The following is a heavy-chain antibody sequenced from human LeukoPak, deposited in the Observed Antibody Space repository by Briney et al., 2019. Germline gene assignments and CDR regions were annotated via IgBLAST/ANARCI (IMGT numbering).Heavy chain of an antibody. D-gene: IGHD2-15*01. Sequence: GASVKVPCKASGYTFTSYYMHWVRQAPGQGLEWMGIINPSGGSTSYAQKFQGRVTMTRDTSTSTVYMELSSLRSEDTAVYYCAGEYCSGGSCRQGFDYWGQGTLVTVSS. CDR1: GYTFTSYY. CDR2: INPSGGST. J-gene: IGHJ4*02. V-gene: IGHV1-46*01. CDR3: AGEYCSGGSCRQGFDY.